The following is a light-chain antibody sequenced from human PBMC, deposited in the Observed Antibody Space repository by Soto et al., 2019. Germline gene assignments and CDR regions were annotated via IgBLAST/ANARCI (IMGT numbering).Light chain of an antibody. V-gene: IGKV3-20*01. CDR2: GAS. Sequence: EIVLTQSPGTLSLSPGERATLSCRASQSVDSNYLAWYQQKPGQAPRLLIYGASSRATGIPDRFSGSGSGTDFTLTISSLEPQDFVVYYCQQYSTSVRTFGQGTKVDIK. CDR1: QSVDSNY. J-gene: IGKJ1*01. CDR3: QQYSTSVRT.